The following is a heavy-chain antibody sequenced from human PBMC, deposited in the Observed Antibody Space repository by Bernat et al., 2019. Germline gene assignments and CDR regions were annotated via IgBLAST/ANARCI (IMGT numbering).Heavy chain of an antibody. D-gene: IGHD6-19*01. CDR3: ARFGRAVGHYFDS. Sequence: QLQLQESGPGLVKPSETLSLTSTVSGGSISSSSYYWGWIRQPPGKGLEWIGNIFYSGSTYYNPSLRSRVTISVDTSKNQFSLKLSSVTAADTAVYYCARFGRAVGHYFDSWGQGTLVTVSS. J-gene: IGHJ4*02. CDR2: IFYSGST. CDR1: GGSISSSSYY. V-gene: IGHV4-39*01.